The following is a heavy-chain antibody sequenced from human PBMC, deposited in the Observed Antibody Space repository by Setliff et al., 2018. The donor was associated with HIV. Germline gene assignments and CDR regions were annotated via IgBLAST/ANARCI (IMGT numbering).Heavy chain of an antibody. CDR2: IYTSGST. CDR1: GGSISSGSYY. J-gene: IGHJ6*03. D-gene: IGHD6-13*01. CDR3: ARHRDPPGSRWIYYYYYMDL. Sequence: SETLSLTCTVSGGSISSGSYYWSWIRQPAGKGLEWIGRIYTSGSTNYNPSPKSRLTISVDTSKNQVSLRLSSVTAADTGVYYCARHRDPPGSRWIYYYYYMDLWGEGTTVTVSS. V-gene: IGHV4-61*02.